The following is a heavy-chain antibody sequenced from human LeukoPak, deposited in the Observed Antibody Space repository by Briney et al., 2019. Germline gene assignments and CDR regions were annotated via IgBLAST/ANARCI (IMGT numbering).Heavy chain of an antibody. CDR1: GFTLSSYS. J-gene: IGHJ4*02. V-gene: IGHV3-48*01. CDR2: ITGSSSTI. Sequence: PGGSLRLSCAASGFTLSSYSMNWVRQAPGKGLEWVSYITGSSSTISYADSVKGRFIISRDNARNSLYLQMNSLRAEDTAVYYCATDRHWAFDYWGQGTLVTVSS. D-gene: IGHD3-16*01. CDR3: ATDRHWAFDY.